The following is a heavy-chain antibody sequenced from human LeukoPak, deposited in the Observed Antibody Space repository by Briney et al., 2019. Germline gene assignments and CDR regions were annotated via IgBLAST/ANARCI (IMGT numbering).Heavy chain of an antibody. CDR1: GFTFSSYG. V-gene: IGHV3-7*01. CDR2: IKQDGSEK. D-gene: IGHD1-26*01. J-gene: IGHJ4*02. CDR3: AHSGSYHDY. Sequence: PGGSLRLSCAASGFTFSSYGMHWVRQAPGKGLEWVANIKQDGSEKHYVDSVKGRFTISRDNAKNSLYLQMNSLRAEDTAVYHCAHSGSYHDYWGQGTLVTVSS.